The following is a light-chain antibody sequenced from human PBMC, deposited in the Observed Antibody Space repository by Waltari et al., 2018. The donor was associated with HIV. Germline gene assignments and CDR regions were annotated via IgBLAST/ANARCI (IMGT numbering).Light chain of an antibody. CDR3: ASFASDTTVPV. V-gene: IGLV2-14*01. CDR1: SSDVGGFKL. CDR2: VVF. J-gene: IGLJ2*01. Sequence: QSALTQPASVSGSPGQSITISCTGTSSDVGGFKLVSWYQQFPGKAPKLIVYVVFNRPSGVSDRFSGSKSGNTASLPISDLQAEDEATYHCASFASDTTVPVFGGGTRLTVL.